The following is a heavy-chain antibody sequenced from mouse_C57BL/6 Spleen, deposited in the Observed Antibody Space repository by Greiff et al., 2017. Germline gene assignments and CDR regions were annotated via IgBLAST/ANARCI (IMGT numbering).Heavy chain of an antibody. J-gene: IGHJ2*01. CDR2: ISYDGSN. Sequence: EVQRVESGPGLVKPSQSLSLTCSVTGYSITSGYYWNWIRQFPGNKLEWMGYISYDGSNNYNPSLKNRISITRDTSKNQFFLKLNAVTTEDTATYYCARGGDYDEDYWGQGTTLTVSS. D-gene: IGHD2-4*01. CDR3: ARGGDYDEDY. V-gene: IGHV3-6*01. CDR1: GYSITSGYY.